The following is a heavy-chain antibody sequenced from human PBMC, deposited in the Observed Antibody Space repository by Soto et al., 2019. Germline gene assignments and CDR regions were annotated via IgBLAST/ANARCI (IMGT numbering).Heavy chain of an antibody. CDR3: AKGRASDCPGCTQDY. CDR1: AFTFSSYA. Sequence: EVQLLESGGGLAQPGGSLRLSCAASAFTFSSYAMSWVRQAPGKGLEWVSAVSVSGDSTYYADSVKGRFTISRDNSKNTLYLQMNGLRAEDTAVYYCAKGRASDCPGCTQDYWGQGTLVTVSS. D-gene: IGHD2-21*02. V-gene: IGHV3-23*01. CDR2: VSVSGDST. J-gene: IGHJ4*02.